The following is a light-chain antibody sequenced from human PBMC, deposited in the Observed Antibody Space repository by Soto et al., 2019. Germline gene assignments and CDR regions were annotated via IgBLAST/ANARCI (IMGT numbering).Light chain of an antibody. CDR3: QQRSNWPPGVT. CDR1: QSVSSY. CDR2: DAS. J-gene: IGKJ4*01. V-gene: IGKV3-11*01. Sequence: EIVLKQSPATLSLSPGERATLSCRASQSVSSYLDWYQQKPGQAPRLLIYDASNRATGIPARFSGSGSGTDFTLTISRGEPEDFAVYYCQQRSNWPPGVTFGGGTKVEIK.